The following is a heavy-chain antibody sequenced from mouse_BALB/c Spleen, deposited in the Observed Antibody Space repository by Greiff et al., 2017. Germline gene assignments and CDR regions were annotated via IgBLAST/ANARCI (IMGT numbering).Heavy chain of an antibody. CDR3: ARQGYGSSLGYFDV. CDR1: GYSITSGYS. J-gene: IGHJ1*01. Sequence: EVKLEESGPDLVKPSQSLSLTCTVTGYSITSGYSWHWIRQFPGNKLEWMGYIHYSGSTNYNPSLKSRISITRDTSKNQFFLQLNSVTTEDTATYYCARQGYGSSLGYFDVWGAGTTVTVSS. V-gene: IGHV3-1*02. D-gene: IGHD1-1*01. CDR2: IHYSGST.